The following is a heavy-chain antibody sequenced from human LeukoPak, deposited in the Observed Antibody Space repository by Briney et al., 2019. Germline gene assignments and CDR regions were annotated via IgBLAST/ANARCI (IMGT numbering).Heavy chain of an antibody. D-gene: IGHD6-13*01. Sequence: PSETLSLTCAVYGGSFSGYYWSWIRQPLGKGLEWIGEINHSGSTNYNPSLKSRVTISVDTSKNRFSLKLSSVTAADTAVYYCARWIAAAGTGAFDIWGQGTMVTVSS. CDR2: INHSGST. CDR1: GGSFSGYY. V-gene: IGHV4-34*01. CDR3: ARWIAAAGTGAFDI. J-gene: IGHJ3*02.